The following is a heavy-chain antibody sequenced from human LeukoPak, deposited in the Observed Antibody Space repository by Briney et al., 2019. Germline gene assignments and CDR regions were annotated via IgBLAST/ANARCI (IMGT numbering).Heavy chain of an antibody. J-gene: IGHJ3*02. D-gene: IGHD2-21*01. V-gene: IGHV3-66*01. CDR2: IYSGGST. CDR3: AKDQVISGSEASDI. Sequence: GSLRLSCAASGFTVSSNYMSWVRQAPGKGLEWVSVIYSGGSTYYADSVKGRFTISRDNSKNTLYLQMNSLRAEDTAVYYCAKDQVISGSEASDIWGQGTMVTVSS. CDR1: GFTVSSNY.